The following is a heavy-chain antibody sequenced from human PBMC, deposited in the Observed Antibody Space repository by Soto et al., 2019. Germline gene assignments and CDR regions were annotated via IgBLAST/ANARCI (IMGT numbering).Heavy chain of an antibody. D-gene: IGHD2-15*01. CDR2: IWYDGSNK. CDR1: GFTFSSYG. Sequence: QVQLVESGGGVVQPGRSLRLSCAASGFTFSSYGMHWVRQAPGKGLEWVAVIWYDGSNKYYADSVKGRFTISRDNSKNPLYLQMNSLGAEDTAVYYCARDGYCSGGSCYSVPVFDYWGQGTLVTVS. V-gene: IGHV3-33*01. J-gene: IGHJ4*02. CDR3: ARDGYCSGGSCYSVPVFDY.